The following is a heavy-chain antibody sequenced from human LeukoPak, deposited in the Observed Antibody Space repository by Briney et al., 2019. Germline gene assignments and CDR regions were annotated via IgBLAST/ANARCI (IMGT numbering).Heavy chain of an antibody. CDR1: GFTFSNYA. V-gene: IGHV3-30-3*01. J-gene: IGHJ4*02. CDR2: ISYDGSNK. Sequence: GRSLRLSCAASGFTFSNYAMHWVRQAPGKGLEWVAVISYDGSNKYYADSVKGRFTISRDNSKNTLYLQMNSLRAEDTAVYYCARVLRAASWRSYDYWGQGSLVAVSS. D-gene: IGHD5-18*01. CDR3: ARVLRAASWRSYDY.